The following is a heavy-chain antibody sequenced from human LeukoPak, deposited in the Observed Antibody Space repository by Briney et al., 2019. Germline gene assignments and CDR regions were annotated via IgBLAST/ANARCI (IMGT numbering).Heavy chain of an antibody. CDR3: ARGISGTTGWPIKYYFDF. V-gene: IGHV4-4*07. J-gene: IGHJ4*02. CDR1: GGSITNYY. CDR2: IYTSGST. D-gene: IGHD1-7*01. Sequence: PSETLSLTCTVSGGSITNYYWNWIRQPAGKALEWIGRIYTSGSTDYKPSLKSRVTMSLDTSKNQLSLELSSVTAADTAVYYCARGISGTTGWPIKYYFDFWGQGTPVTVSS.